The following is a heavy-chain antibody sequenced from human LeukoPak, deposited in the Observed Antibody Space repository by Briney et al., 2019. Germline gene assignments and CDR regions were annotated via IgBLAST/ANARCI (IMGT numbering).Heavy chain of an antibody. CDR1: GFTFSIHW. Sequence: GGSLRLSCAASGFTFSIHWMHWVRQAPGKGLEWVALITYDGYYKYYSDSVKGRFTISSDTSKNTLYLQMNSLRAEDTAVYYCARDLSPVVRASPMGYWGQGTLVTVSS. D-gene: IGHD3-10*01. CDR2: ITYDGYYK. V-gene: IGHV3-30*03. J-gene: IGHJ4*02. CDR3: ARDLSPVVRASPMGY.